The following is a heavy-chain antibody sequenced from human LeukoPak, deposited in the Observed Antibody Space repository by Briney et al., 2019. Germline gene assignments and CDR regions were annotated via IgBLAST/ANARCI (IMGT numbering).Heavy chain of an antibody. J-gene: IGHJ3*02. D-gene: IGHD3-10*01. Sequence: GGSLRLSYAASGFTFSNYAMGWARQAPGKGLEWVSRISGSGGSTYYADSVKGRFTISRDNSKNTLNLQVNSLRAEDTAVYFCAKIMVRGVTLNAFDIWGQGTMVTVSS. V-gene: IGHV3-23*01. CDR2: ISGSGGST. CDR1: GFTFSNYA. CDR3: AKIMVRGVTLNAFDI.